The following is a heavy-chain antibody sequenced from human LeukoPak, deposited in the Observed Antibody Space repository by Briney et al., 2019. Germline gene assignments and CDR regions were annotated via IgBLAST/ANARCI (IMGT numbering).Heavy chain of an antibody. D-gene: IGHD5-18*01. Sequence: GGSLRLSCAASGFTFSSYAMHWVRQAPGKGLEWVAVISYDGSNKYHADSVKGRFTISRDNSKNTLSLQMNSLRAEDTAVYYCARALYSYGQGGFDSWGQGTLVTVSS. CDR2: ISYDGSNK. J-gene: IGHJ4*02. CDR1: GFTFSSYA. V-gene: IGHV3-30*04. CDR3: ARALYSYGQGGFDS.